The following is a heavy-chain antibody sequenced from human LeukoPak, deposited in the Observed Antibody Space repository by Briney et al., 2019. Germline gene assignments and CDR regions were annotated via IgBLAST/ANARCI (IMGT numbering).Heavy chain of an antibody. CDR1: GFTFSSYA. J-gene: IGHJ4*02. CDR2: ISGSGGST. Sequence: PGGSLRLSCAASGFTFSSYAMSWVRQAPGKGLEWVSVISGSGGSTYSAESVKGRFTISRDNSKNTLYLQMNSLRAEDTAVYYCARETKPPRRGYTYGPTDYWGQGTLVTVSS. D-gene: IGHD5-18*01. V-gene: IGHV3-23*01. CDR3: ARETKPPRRGYTYGPTDY.